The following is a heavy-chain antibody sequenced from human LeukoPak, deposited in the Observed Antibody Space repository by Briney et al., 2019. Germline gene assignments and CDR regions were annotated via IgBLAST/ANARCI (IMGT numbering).Heavy chain of an antibody. D-gene: IGHD3-3*01. CDR3: ARVADDFWSGYYTPLGY. Sequence: ASVKVPCKASGYTFTSYYMHWVRQAPGQGLEWMGIINPSGGSTSYAQKFQGRVTMTRDTSTSTVYMELSSLRSEDTAVYYCARVADDFWSGYYTPLGYWGQGTLVTVSS. CDR1: GYTFTSYY. J-gene: IGHJ4*02. V-gene: IGHV1-46*01. CDR2: INPSGGST.